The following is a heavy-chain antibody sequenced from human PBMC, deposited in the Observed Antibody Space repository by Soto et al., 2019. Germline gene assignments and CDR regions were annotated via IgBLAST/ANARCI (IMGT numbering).Heavy chain of an antibody. Sequence: SETLSLTCTVSGGSISSSSYYWGWIRQPPGKGLEWIGSIYYSGSTYYNPSLKSRVTISVDTSKNQFSLKLSSVTAADTAVYYCARRIQLWFSNWFDPWGQGTLVTVSS. CDR1: GGSISSSSYY. D-gene: IGHD5-18*01. J-gene: IGHJ5*02. V-gene: IGHV4-39*01. CDR2: IYYSGST. CDR3: ARRIQLWFSNWFDP.